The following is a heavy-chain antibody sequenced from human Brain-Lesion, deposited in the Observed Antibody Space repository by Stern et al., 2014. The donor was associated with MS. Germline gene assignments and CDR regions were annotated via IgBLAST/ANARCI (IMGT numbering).Heavy chain of an antibody. Sequence: QLQLQESGPGLVKPSQTLSLSCTVSGGSISSGGYYWSWIRQPAGKGLEWIGRIFNSGSTSYNPPPQSRVPKSKDKSKNPFSPGLNSMTAADTAVYYCARGRVVPGFQYYATDVWGQGTTVIVSS. CDR1: GGSISSGGYY. CDR2: IFNSGST. V-gene: IGHV4-61*02. J-gene: IGHJ6*02. CDR3: ARGRVVPGFQYYATDV. D-gene: IGHD2-2*01.